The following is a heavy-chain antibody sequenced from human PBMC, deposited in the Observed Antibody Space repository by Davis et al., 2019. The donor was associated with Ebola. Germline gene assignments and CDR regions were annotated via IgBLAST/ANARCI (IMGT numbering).Heavy chain of an antibody. CDR3: ARHGPLGFGVPNFDY. J-gene: IGHJ4*02. CDR1: GGSISSSSYY. Sequence: PSETLSLTCTVSGGSISSSSYYWGWIRQPPGKGLEWIGSIYYSGSTYYNPSLKSRVTISVDTSKNQFSLKLSSVTAADTAVYYCARHGPLGFGVPNFDYWGQGTLVTVSS. V-gene: IGHV4-39*01. CDR2: IYYSGST. D-gene: IGHD3-3*01.